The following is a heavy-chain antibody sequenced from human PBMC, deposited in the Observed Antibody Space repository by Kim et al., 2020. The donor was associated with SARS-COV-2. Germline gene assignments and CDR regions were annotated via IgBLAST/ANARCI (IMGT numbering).Heavy chain of an antibody. J-gene: IGHJ4*02. Sequence: GGSLRLSCAASGFTFSSYAMHWVRQAPGKGLEWVAVISYDGSNKYYADSVKGRFTISRDNSKNTLYLQMNSLRAEDTAVYYCAGSYYVGRYFDYWGQGTLFPVSS. CDR3: AGSYYVGRYFDY. CDR1: GFTFSSYA. CDR2: ISYDGSNK. V-gene: IGHV3-30*04. D-gene: IGHD3-10*01.